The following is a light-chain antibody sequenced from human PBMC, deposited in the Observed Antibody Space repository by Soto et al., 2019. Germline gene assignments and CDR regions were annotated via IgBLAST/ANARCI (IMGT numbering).Light chain of an antibody. J-gene: IGKJ1*01. CDR3: QQYSSSLWT. Sequence: EIVLTQSPGPLSSSPGERATLSCRASQSVISRYLAWYQQRPGQAPRLLIYGASNRATGIPDRFSGSGSGTDFTLTISRLKPEDFAVYYCQQYSSSLWTFGQGTRVEIE. CDR2: GAS. CDR1: QSVISRY. V-gene: IGKV3-20*01.